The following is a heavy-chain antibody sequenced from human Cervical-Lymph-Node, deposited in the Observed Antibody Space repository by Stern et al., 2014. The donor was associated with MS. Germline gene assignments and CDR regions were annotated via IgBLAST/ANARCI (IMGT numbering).Heavy chain of an antibody. CDR3: AREVAGHRLGMMDV. CDR1: GYNFTISY. V-gene: IGHV1-46*01. D-gene: IGHD6-19*01. Sequence: QVKLGQSGAAVKKPGASVKVSCKASGYNFTISYIHWVRQAHGQGLEWMGIINPSGGSTSYAQKFQGRVTMTRDTSTSTVYMELSSLRSEDTAVYYCAREVAGHRLGMMDVWGQGTTVTVSS. J-gene: IGHJ6*02. CDR2: INPSGGST.